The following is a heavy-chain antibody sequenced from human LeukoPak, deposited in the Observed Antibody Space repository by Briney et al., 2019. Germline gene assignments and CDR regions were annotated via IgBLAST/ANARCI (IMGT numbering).Heavy chain of an antibody. D-gene: IGHD3-3*01. J-gene: IGHJ6*03. CDR1: GYTFTSYD. V-gene: IGHV1-8*01. CDR3: ARGVRGYDLATHYYYYYMDV. CDR2: MNPNSGNT. Sequence: GASVKVSCKASGYTFTSYDINWVRQATGQGLEWMGWMNPNSGNTGYAQKFQGRVTMTRNTSISTAYMELSSLRSEDTAVYYCARGVRGYDLATHYYYYYMDVWGKGTTVTVSS.